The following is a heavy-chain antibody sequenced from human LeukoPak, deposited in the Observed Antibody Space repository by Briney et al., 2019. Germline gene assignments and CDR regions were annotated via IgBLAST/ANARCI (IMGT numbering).Heavy chain of an antibody. CDR3: ARDPATVTSCFDC. J-gene: IGHJ4*02. D-gene: IGHD4-17*01. CDR1: GFMFSDYG. V-gene: IGHV3-33*01. CDR2: IWYDGSKT. Sequence: GGSLRLSCAASGFMFSDYGMHWVRQAPGKGLEWVAVIWYDGSKTYYVDSVKGRFSNSRDNSKNTLYLQMSSLKVEDTAIYYCARDPATVTSCFDCWGQGTLVTVSS.